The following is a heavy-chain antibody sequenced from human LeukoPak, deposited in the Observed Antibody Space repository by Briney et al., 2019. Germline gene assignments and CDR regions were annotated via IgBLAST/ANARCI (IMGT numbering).Heavy chain of an antibody. V-gene: IGHV3-72*01. Sequence: GGSLRLSCAASGFTFSDHYMDWVRQAPGKGLEWVGRTRNKANSYTTEYAASVKGRFTISRDDSKNSLYLQMNSLKTKDTAVYYCARGGATFDSFYFDYWGQGTLVTVSS. CDR3: ARGGATFDSFYFDY. CDR1: GFTFSDHY. D-gene: IGHD1-26*01. CDR2: TRNKANSYTT. J-gene: IGHJ4*02.